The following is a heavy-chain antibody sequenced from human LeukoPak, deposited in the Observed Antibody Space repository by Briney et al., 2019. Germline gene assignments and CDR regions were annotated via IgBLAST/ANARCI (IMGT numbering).Heavy chain of an antibody. CDR3: SRADYYDSSGYHFDY. V-gene: IGHV4-4*07. J-gene: IGHJ4*02. CDR1: GGSIRRYY. Sequence: SETLSLTCTLSGGSIRRYYWSWIRQPAGKGLEWIGRIYTSGSTNYNPSLKSRVTMSVDTYKNQFFLMLSSVTAADTAVYYCSRADYYDSSGYHFDYWGQGTLVTVSS. CDR2: IYTSGST. D-gene: IGHD3-22*01.